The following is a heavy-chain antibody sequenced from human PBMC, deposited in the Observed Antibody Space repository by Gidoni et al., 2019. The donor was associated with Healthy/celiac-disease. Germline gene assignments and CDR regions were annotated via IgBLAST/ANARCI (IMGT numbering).Heavy chain of an antibody. CDR1: GGSFSGYY. D-gene: IGHD6-13*01. CDR2: INHSGST. J-gene: IGHJ4*02. V-gene: IGHV4-34*01. Sequence: QVQLQQWGAGLLKPSETLSLTCAVYGGSFSGYYWSWIRQPPGKGLEWIGEINHSGSTNYNPSLKSRVTISVDTSKNQFSLKLSSVTAADTAVYYCARGPGIAAAGYRFCFDYWGQGTLVTVSS. CDR3: ARGPGIAAAGYRFCFDY.